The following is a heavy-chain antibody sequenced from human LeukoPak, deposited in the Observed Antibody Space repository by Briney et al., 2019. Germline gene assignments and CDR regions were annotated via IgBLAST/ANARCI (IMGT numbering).Heavy chain of an antibody. Sequence: SETLSLTCTVSGGSISSSRYSWGWIRQPPGKGLEWIGSIYYSGSTYYNPSLKSRVTISVDTSKNQFSLKLSSVTAADTAVYYCARHLKITMTSNWFDPWGQGTLVTVSS. J-gene: IGHJ5*02. CDR2: IYYSGST. D-gene: IGHD3-22*01. CDR1: GGSISSSRYS. V-gene: IGHV4-39*01. CDR3: ARHLKITMTSNWFDP.